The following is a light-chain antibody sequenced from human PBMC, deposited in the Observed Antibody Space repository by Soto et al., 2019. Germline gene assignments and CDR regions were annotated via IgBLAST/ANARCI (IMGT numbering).Light chain of an antibody. Sequence: EIVLTQSPATLSVSPGESVTLSCRASQLFSSNLAWYQHKPGQAPRLLIYGAYTRATGIPVRFSGSGSGTEFTLTISSLQSEDFAVYYCQQYDKWPPTFGQGTKVDIK. CDR1: QLFSSN. CDR3: QQYDKWPPT. V-gene: IGKV3-15*01. J-gene: IGKJ1*01. CDR2: GAY.